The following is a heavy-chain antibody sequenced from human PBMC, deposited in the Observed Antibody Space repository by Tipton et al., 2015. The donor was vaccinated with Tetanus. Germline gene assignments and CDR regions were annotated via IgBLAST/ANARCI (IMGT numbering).Heavy chain of an antibody. CDR2: IYHSGST. CDR3: ARVFVGVYAFDI. CDR1: GGSISSSNW. V-gene: IGHV4-4*02. Sequence: SLRLSCAVSGGSISSSNWWSWARQPPGKGLEWIGEIYHSGSTNYNPSLKSRVTISVDKSKNQFPLKLSSVTAADTAVYYCARVFVGVYAFDIWGQGTMVTVSS. D-gene: IGHD1-26*01. J-gene: IGHJ3*02.